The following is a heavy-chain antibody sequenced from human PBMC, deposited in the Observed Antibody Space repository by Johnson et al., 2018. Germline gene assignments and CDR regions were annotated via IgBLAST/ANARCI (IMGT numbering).Heavy chain of an antibody. CDR3: AKVEVPMSSLGYFQH. V-gene: IGHV3-23*04. CDR1: GFPFSSFP. J-gene: IGHJ1*01. CDR2: IGGSGFNT. Sequence: VQLVESGGGLVQPGGSLRLSCAASGFPFSSFPMSWVRQAPGKGLEWVSAIGGSGFNTYYADSVQGRFTITRDNSKNTRYLQMNILSAEETAIYYWAKVEVPMSSLGYFQHWGQGTLVTGSA. D-gene: IGHD3-22*01.